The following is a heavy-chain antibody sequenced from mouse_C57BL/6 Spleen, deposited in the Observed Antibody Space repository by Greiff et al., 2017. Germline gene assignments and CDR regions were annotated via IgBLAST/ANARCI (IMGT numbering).Heavy chain of an antibody. CDR1: GYTFTSYW. CDR3: TRPTVDYFDD. J-gene: IGHJ2*01. Sequence: VQLQQSGTVLARPGASVKMSCKTSGYTFTSYWMHWVKQRPGQGLEWIGAIYPGNSDTSYNQKFKGKAKLTAVTSASTAYMELSSLTNEDSAVYYCTRPTVDYFDDWGQGTTLTVSS. D-gene: IGHD1-1*01. V-gene: IGHV1-5*01. CDR2: IYPGNSDT.